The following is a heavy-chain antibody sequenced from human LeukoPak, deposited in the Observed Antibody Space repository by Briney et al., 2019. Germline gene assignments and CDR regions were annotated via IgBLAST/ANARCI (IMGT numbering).Heavy chain of an antibody. CDR3: ARGRIAAAGTRGYFDL. V-gene: IGHV4-4*07. Sequence: SETLSLTCTVSGGSISSYYWSWIRQPAGKGLEWIGRFYTSESSNSNPSLKSRVTMSVDTSKNQFSLKLSSVTAADTAVYYCARGRIAAAGTRGYFDLWGRGTLVTVSS. CDR1: GGSISSYY. J-gene: IGHJ2*01. D-gene: IGHD6-13*01. CDR2: FYTSESS.